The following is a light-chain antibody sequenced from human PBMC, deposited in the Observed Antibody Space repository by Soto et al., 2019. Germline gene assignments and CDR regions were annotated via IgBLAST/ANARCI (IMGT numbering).Light chain of an antibody. CDR3: LLFYGGQLGV. Sequence: QAVVTQEPSLTVSPGGTVTLTCATSTGAVTSGYYPNWFQQKPGQAPRALIYSTNNKYSWTPARFSGSLLGGKAALTLSGVPLVVEADFYCLLFYGGQLGVFGGGTKLTVL. CDR1: TGAVTSGYY. J-gene: IGLJ2*01. CDR2: STN. V-gene: IGLV7-43*01.